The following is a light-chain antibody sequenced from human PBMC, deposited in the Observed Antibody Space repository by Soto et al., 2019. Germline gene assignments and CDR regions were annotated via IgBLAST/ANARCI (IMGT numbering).Light chain of an antibody. J-gene: IGLJ1*01. CDR1: SSDVGGYNF. CDR3: SSYAGSNNV. V-gene: IGLV2-8*01. Sequence: QSALTQPPSASWSPGQSVTISCTGTSSDVGGYNFVSWYQQYPGKAPKLMIYEVSKRPSGVPDRFSGFKSGNTASLTVSGLQAEDEADYYCSSYAGSNNVFGTGTKVTVL. CDR2: EVS.